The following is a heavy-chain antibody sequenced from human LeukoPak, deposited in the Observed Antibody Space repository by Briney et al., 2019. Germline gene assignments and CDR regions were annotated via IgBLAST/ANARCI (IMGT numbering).Heavy chain of an antibody. Sequence: GGSLKISCKGSGYRFTSYWIGWVRQMPGEGLGWMGIIYPGDSDTRYGPSFQGQVTISADKSISTAYLQWSSLKASDTAMYYCARHSGSTISGLFDYWGQGTLVTVSS. CDR2: IYPGDSDT. CDR1: GYRFTSYW. V-gene: IGHV5-51*01. D-gene: IGHD3-9*01. CDR3: ARHSGSTISGLFDY. J-gene: IGHJ4*02.